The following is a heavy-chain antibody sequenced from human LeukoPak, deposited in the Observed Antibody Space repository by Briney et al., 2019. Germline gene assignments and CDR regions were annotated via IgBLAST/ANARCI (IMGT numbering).Heavy chain of an antibody. V-gene: IGHV4-39*01. J-gene: IGHJ3*02. CDR1: GGSISSSSYY. CDR3: ARTNPEHYDYVWGSYRPGAFDI. D-gene: IGHD3-16*02. Sequence: SETLSLTCTVSGGSISSSSYYWGWIRQPPGKGLEWIGSIYYSGSPYYSPSLKSRVTISVDTSRNQFSLKLSSVTAADTAVYYCARTNPEHYDYVWGSYRPGAFDIWGQGTMVTVSS. CDR2: IYYSGSP.